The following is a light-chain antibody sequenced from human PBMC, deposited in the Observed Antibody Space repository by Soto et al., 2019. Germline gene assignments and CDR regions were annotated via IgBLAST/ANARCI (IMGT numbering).Light chain of an antibody. J-gene: IGLJ2*01. Sequence: FLRGLPDSVGDSQGKTSTISCTRSSGSICSKYVQWFQQRPGSAPTTVIFEDNQRPSGVSDRFSGYVDSTSNYASLAISGLLTEDEADYYCQSYDRKKVNVVFGGGTKMT. CDR3: QSYDRKKVNVV. CDR2: EDN. V-gene: IGLV6-57*03. CDR1: SGSICSKY.